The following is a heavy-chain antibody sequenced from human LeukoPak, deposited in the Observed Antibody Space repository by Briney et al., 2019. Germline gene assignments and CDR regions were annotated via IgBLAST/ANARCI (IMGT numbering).Heavy chain of an antibody. V-gene: IGHV4-31*03. CDR1: GVSISSGGYY. Sequence: SQTLSLTCTVSGVSISSGGYYWGWIRQHPGKGLEWIGYIYYSGSTYYNPSLKSRVTISVDTSKNQFSLKLSSVTAADTAVYYCARIGSWSLDYWGQGTLVTVSS. D-gene: IGHD6-13*01. CDR3: ARIGSWSLDY. J-gene: IGHJ4*02. CDR2: IYYSGST.